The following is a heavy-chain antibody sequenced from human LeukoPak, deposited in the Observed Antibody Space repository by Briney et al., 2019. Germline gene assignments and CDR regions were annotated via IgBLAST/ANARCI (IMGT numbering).Heavy chain of an antibody. V-gene: IGHV4-34*01. CDR3: ARVFGGSGPYYYDMDV. Sequence: SETLSLTCVVYGGSLSGYWWSWIRRPPGKGLEWIGEINHSGSTKPNPSLKSRVTISVDTSKNQFSLRLSYVTAADTAVYYCARVFGGSGPYYYDMDVWGQGTTVTVSS. CDR2: INHSGST. D-gene: IGHD3-10*01. CDR1: GGSLSGYW. J-gene: IGHJ6*02.